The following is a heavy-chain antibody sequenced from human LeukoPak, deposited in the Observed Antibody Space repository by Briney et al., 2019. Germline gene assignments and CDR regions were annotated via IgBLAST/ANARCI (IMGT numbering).Heavy chain of an antibody. D-gene: IGHD6-19*01. CDR3: ARHAGAYEYYSSGWYQGVSFDY. V-gene: IGHV4-39*01. Sequence: SETLSLTCTVSGGSISSGSYYWGWIRQPPGKGLEWIGSIYYSGSTYYNPSLKSRVTISVDTSKNQFSLKLSSVTAADTAVYYCARHAGAYEYYSSGWYQGVSFDYWGQGTLVTVSS. CDR1: GGSISSGSYY. CDR2: IYYSGST. J-gene: IGHJ4*02.